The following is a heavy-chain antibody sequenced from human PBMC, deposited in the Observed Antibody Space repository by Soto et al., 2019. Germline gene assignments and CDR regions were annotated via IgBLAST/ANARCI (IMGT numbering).Heavy chain of an antibody. J-gene: IGHJ1*01. D-gene: IGHD4-17*01. CDR2: IYWDDDK. CDR1: GFSLTTRGVG. CDR3: AHSIDYGDSEYFQH. Sequence: QITLKESGPTLVNPTQTLTLTCTFSGFSLTTRGVGVGWTRQPPGKALEWLALIYWDDDKRYSPSLKSRLTITKDTSKNQVLVTMTNMDPVDTATYYCAHSIDYGDSEYFQHWGQGTLVTVSS. V-gene: IGHV2-5*02.